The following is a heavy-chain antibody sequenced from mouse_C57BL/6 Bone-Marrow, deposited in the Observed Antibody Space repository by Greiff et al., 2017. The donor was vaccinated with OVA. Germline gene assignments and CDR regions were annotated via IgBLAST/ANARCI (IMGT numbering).Heavy chain of an antibody. Sequence: VQLQQSGPELVKPGASVKISCKASGYTFTDYYMNWVKQSHGKSLEWIGDINPNNGGTSYNQKFKGKATLTVDKSSSTAYMELRSLTSEDSAVYYCASSPIYYGYDGSFDYWGQGTTLTVSS. CDR1: GYTFTDYY. CDR2: INPNNGGT. J-gene: IGHJ2*01. D-gene: IGHD2-2*01. CDR3: ASSPIYYGYDGSFDY. V-gene: IGHV1-26*01.